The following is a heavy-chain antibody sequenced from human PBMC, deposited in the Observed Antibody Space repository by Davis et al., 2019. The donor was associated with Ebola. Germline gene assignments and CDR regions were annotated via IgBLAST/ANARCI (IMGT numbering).Heavy chain of an antibody. CDR1: GGTFSSYA. CDR2: INPNSGGT. Sequence: ASVKVSCKASGGTFSSYAISWVRQAPGQGLEWMGWINPNSGGTNYAQKFQGRVTMTRDTSISTAYMELSRLRSDDTAVYYCARVSHRYYYYGMDVWGQGTTVTVSS. CDR3: ARVSHRYYYYGMDV. D-gene: IGHD3-3*02. V-gene: IGHV1-2*02. J-gene: IGHJ6*02.